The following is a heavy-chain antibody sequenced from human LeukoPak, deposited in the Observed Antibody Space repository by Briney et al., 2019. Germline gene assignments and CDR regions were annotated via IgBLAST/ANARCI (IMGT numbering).Heavy chain of an antibody. V-gene: IGHV4-59*11. CDR1: GGSISSHY. CDR3: ARDGWNDWNHMDV. CDR2: IYYSGST. D-gene: IGHD1-1*01. Sequence: SETLSLTCTVSGGSISSHYWSWIRQPPGKGLEWIGYIYYSGSTNYNPSLKSRVTISVDTSKNQFSLKLSSVTAADTAVYYCARDGWNDWNHMDVWGKGTTVTVSS. J-gene: IGHJ6*03.